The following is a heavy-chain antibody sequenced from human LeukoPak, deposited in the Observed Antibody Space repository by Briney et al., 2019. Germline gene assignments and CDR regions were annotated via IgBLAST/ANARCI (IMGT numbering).Heavy chain of an antibody. CDR1: GFTFSSYG. D-gene: IGHD3-22*01. Sequence: GGSLRLSCAASGFTFSSYGMHWVRQAPGKGLEWVAFIRCDGSNKYYADSVKGRFTISRDNSKSTLYLQMNSLRAEDTAVYYCAKGRNYYDSSGYSNYFDYWGQGTLVTVSS. CDR2: IRCDGSNK. CDR3: AKGRNYYDSSGYSNYFDY. V-gene: IGHV3-30*02. J-gene: IGHJ4*02.